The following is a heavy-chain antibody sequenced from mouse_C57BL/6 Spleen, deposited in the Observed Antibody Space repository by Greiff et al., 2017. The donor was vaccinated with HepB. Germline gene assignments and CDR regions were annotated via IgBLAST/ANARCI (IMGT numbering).Heavy chain of an antibody. CDR2: ISSGSSTI. CDR3: ARGIDGPWYFDV. CDR1: GFTFSDYG. V-gene: IGHV5-17*01. D-gene: IGHD2-3*01. J-gene: IGHJ1*03. Sequence: EVQVVESGGGLVKPGRSLKLSCAASGFTFSDYGMHWVRQAPEKGLEWVAYISSGSSTIYYADTVKGRFTISRDNAKNTLFLQMTSLRSEDTAMYYCARGIDGPWYFDVWGTGTTVTVSS.